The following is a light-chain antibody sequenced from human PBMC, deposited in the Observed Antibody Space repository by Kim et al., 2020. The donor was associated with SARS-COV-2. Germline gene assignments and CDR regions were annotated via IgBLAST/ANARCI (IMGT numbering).Light chain of an antibody. CDR1: QDIRNY. J-gene: IGKJ4*01. V-gene: IGKV1-33*01. CDR2: DAS. Sequence: DIQLTQSPSSLSASVGDRVTITCQASQDIRNYLNWYQQKPGKAPKLLIFDASNLEAGVTSRFSGSGSGTDFTFTISSLQPEDIATYYCQQYDTVLTFGGGTKLEI. CDR3: QQYDTVLT.